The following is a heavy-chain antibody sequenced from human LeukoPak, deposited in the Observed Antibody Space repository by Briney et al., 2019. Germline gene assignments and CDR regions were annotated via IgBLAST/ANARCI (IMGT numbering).Heavy chain of an antibody. CDR3: AKDRRYCSDNSCYVAWYFDL. CDR2: ITTSGRTV. CDR1: GFTFSNYE. V-gene: IGHV3-48*03. Sequence: GGSLRLSCAASGFTFSNYEMNWVRQAPGKGLEWISYITTSGRTVNYADSVKGRFTISRDNAKDSLYLQMNSLRAKDTAVYYCAKDRRYCSDNSCYVAWYFDLWGRGTLVTVSS. J-gene: IGHJ2*01. D-gene: IGHD2-2*01.